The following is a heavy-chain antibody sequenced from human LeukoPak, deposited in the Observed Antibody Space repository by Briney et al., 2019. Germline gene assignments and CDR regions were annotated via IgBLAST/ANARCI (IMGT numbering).Heavy chain of an antibody. CDR2: IYTSGST. J-gene: IGHJ4*02. CDR3: ARDSYSYGWSYFDY. Sequence: KPSETLSLTCTVSGGSISSYYWSWIRQPAGKGLEWIGRIYTSGSTNYNPSLKSRVTMSVDTSKNQFSLKLSSVTAADTAVYYCARDSYSYGWSYFDYWGQGTLVTVSS. CDR1: GGSISSYY. D-gene: IGHD5-18*01. V-gene: IGHV4-4*07.